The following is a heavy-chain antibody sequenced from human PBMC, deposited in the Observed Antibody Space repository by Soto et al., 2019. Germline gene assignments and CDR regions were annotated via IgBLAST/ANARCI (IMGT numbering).Heavy chain of an antibody. CDR2: ISAYDGST. CDR1: GYTFTSYG. CDR3: SRHNAQSLNWFDS. D-gene: IGHD1-1*01. V-gene: IGHV1-18*01. J-gene: IGHJ5*01. Sequence: QVQQVQSGAEVKRPGASAKVSCKASGYTFTSYGLSWVRQAPGQGLEWMGWISAYDGSTNYAQKFQGRVPMTTDTSESPAYMELKSLRCDDTAVYYGSRHNAQSLNWFDSWGQGTLVTVSS.